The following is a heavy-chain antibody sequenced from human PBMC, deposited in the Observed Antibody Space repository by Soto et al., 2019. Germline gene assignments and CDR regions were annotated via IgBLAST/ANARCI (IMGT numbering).Heavy chain of an antibody. CDR3: ATTRHCSGGSCLNNAFDI. CDR1: GYTFTSYA. J-gene: IGHJ3*02. V-gene: IGHV1-3*01. CDR2: INAGNGNT. Sequence: VKVSCKASGYTFTSYAMHWVRQAPGQRLEWMGWINAGNGNTKYSQKFQGRVTITRDTSASTAYMELSSLRSEDTAVYYCATTRHCSGGSCLNNAFDIWGQGTMVTVSS. D-gene: IGHD2-15*01.